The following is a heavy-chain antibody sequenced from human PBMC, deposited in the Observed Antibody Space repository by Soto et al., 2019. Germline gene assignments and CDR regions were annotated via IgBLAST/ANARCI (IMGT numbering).Heavy chain of an antibody. D-gene: IGHD2-15*01. Sequence: QITLKESGPPLVKPTQTLTLTCTFSGFSLSTSGVGVGWIRQPPGKALEWLALIYWDDDKRYSPSLKSRLTSTQDTPKNQVVLTITNMDPVDTATYYCARSLLGYSRGGSCYSNWFDPWGQGTLVTVSS. CDR2: IYWDDDK. CDR1: GFSLSTSGVG. CDR3: ARSLLGYSRGGSCYSNWFDP. V-gene: IGHV2-5*02. J-gene: IGHJ5*02.